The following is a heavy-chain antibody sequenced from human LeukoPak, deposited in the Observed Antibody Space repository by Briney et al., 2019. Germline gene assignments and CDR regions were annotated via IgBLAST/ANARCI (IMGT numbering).Heavy chain of an antibody. V-gene: IGHV4-39*01. Sequence: SETLSLTCTVSGGSISSSSYYWGWIRQPPGRGLEWLGSIYYSGSTYYNPSLKSRVTISVDTSKNQFSLKLSSVTAADTAVYYCARHSSGWYDDYWGQGTLVTVSS. D-gene: IGHD6-19*01. J-gene: IGHJ4*02. CDR1: GGSISSSSYY. CDR2: IYYSGST. CDR3: ARHSSGWYDDY.